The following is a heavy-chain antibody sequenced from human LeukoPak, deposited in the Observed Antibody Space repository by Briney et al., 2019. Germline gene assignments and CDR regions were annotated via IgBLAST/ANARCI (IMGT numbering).Heavy chain of an antibody. V-gene: IGHV3-23*01. Sequence: PGGSLRLSCAASGFTFSSYAMSWVRQAPGKGLEWVSAISGSGGSTYYADSVKGRFTISRDNSKNTLYLQMNSLRAEDTAVYYCANGPGSMITFGGVIVIPDFDYWGQGTLVTVSS. CDR1: GFTFSSYA. CDR3: ANGPGSMITFGGVIVIPDFDY. CDR2: ISGSGGST. J-gene: IGHJ4*02. D-gene: IGHD3-16*02.